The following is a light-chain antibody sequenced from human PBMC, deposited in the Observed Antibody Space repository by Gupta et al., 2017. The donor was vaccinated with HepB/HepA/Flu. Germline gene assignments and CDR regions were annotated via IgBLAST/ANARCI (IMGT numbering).Light chain of an antibody. CDR3: CSYEASNAFWV. V-gene: IGLV2-23*02. CDR2: DVI. J-gene: IGLJ3*02. CDR1: SVGNYDS. Sequence: QSALTQSASVSGSPGQSITISCTGASVGNYDSVSWYQHHPGKAPKLVIYDVIKRPSGVSNRFSGSKSGYTASPTTTGLQADEEADYYCCSYEASNAFWVFGGGTKLTVL.